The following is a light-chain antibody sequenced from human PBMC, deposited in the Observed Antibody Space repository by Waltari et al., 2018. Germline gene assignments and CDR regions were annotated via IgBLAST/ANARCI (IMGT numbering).Light chain of an antibody. CDR3: QKYDRLPAT. CDR2: GAS. Sequence: EIVLTQSPGTLSLSPGERGTLSCRASQSVSRCLAWYQQKPGQAPRLLIYGASTRATGIPDRFSGSGSGTGFSLTISRLEPEDFAVYYCQKYDRLPATFGQGTKVEIQ. V-gene: IGKV3-20*01. J-gene: IGKJ1*01. CDR1: QSVSRC.